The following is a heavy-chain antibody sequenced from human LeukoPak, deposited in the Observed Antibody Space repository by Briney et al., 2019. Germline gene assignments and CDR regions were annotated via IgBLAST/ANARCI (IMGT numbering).Heavy chain of an antibody. V-gene: IGHV1-18*01. D-gene: IGHD6-13*01. J-gene: IGHJ4*02. CDR3: ARDGAAACRIFVY. CDR1: GYTFANYG. Sequence: ASVKISFKSSGYTFANYGSSWVRQAPGQGLAWVGWISAYNGNTNSAQNLQGRVTMTTDTSTSTAYMEPRSLRSDDTALYYCARDGAAACRIFVYWGQRSQVTLS. CDR2: ISAYNGNT.